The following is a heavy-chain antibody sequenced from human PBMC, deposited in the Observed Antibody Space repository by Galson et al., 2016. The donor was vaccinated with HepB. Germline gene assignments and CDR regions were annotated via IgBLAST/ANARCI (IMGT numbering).Heavy chain of an antibody. CDR1: GFTFRNYG. Sequence: SLRLSCAASGFTFRNYGMSWVRQAPGKGLEWVSGISGSSATYYADSVKGRFTISRDTSKNTLYLQMNSLRAEDTAVYYCAKKVAGDKTYFEYWGQGSLVTVSS. CDR2: ISGSSAT. J-gene: IGHJ4*02. D-gene: IGHD2-15*01. CDR3: AKKVAGDKTYFEY. V-gene: IGHV3-23*01.